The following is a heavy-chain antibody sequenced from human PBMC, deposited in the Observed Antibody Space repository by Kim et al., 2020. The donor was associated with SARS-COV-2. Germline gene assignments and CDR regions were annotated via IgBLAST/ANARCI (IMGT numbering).Heavy chain of an antibody. Sequence: SETLSLTCAVSGGSISSSNLWSWVRQPPGKGLEWIVEIYHSGSTHYNPSLKSRVTISVDKSKNQFSLKLSSVTSADTAVYYCARASVAVYFDYWGQGTLVTVSS. J-gene: IGHJ4*02. CDR2: IYHSGST. CDR3: ARASVAVYFDY. V-gene: IGHV4-4*02. CDR1: GGSISSSNL. D-gene: IGHD6-19*01.